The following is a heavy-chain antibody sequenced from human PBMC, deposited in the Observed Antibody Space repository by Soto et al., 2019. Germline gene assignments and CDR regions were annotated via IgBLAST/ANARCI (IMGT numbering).Heavy chain of an antibody. V-gene: IGHV4-31*03. J-gene: IGHJ2*01. CDR3: ARVLRSSSPGPPVYWYFDL. Sequence: SETLSLTCTVSGGSISSGGYYWSWIRQHPGKGLEWIGYIYYSGSTYYNPSLKSRVTISVDTSKNQFSLKLSSVTAADTAVYYCARVLRSSSPGPPVYWYFDLWGRGTLVTVSS. CDR1: GGSISSGGYY. D-gene: IGHD6-6*01. CDR2: IYYSGST.